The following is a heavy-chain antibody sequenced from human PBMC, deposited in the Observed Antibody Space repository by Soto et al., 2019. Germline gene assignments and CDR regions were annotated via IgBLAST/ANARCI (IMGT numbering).Heavy chain of an antibody. V-gene: IGHV1-18*01. CDR3: AILAHGKFAY. CDR2: ISAYNGNT. J-gene: IGHJ4*02. Sequence: QAPGQGLEWMGWISAYNGNTNYAQKLQGRVTMTTDTSTSTAYMELRSLRGEDTAVYYCAILAHGKFAYWGQGALVPVSS. D-gene: IGHD1-26*01.